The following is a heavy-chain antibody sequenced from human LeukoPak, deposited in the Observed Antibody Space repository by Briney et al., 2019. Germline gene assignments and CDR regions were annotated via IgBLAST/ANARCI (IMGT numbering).Heavy chain of an antibody. J-gene: IGHJ3*02. D-gene: IGHD3-22*01. Sequence: SSETLSLTCAAYGGSFSGYYWSWIRQPPGKGLEWIGEINHSGSTNYNPSLKSRVTISVDTSKNQFSLKLSSVTAADTAVYYCARGRAPVYYYDSSGYYQNDAFDIWGQGTMVTVSS. CDR2: INHSGST. CDR3: ARGRAPVYYYDSSGYYQNDAFDI. V-gene: IGHV4-34*01. CDR1: GGSFSGYY.